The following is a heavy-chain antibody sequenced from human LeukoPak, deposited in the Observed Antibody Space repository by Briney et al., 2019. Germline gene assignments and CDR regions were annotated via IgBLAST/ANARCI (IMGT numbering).Heavy chain of an antibody. J-gene: IGHJ4*02. CDR1: GFTFSSYW. CDR3: VRAVGGNDGRTFGY. CDR2: IKQDGSEK. Sequence: SGGSLRLSCAASGFTFSSYWMSWVRQAPGKGLEWVANIKQDGSEKYYVDSVKGRFTISRDNAKNSLYLQMNSLRAEDTAVYYCVRAVGGNDGRTFGYWAQGTLVTVSS. D-gene: IGHD3-3*01. V-gene: IGHV3-7*01.